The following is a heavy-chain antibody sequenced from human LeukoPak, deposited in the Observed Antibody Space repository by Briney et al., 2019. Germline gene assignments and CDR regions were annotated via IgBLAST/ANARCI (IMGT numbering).Heavy chain of an antibody. Sequence: PSETLSLTCTVSGGSVSSGSYYWSWIRQPPGKGLEWIGYVYYTGSTNYNPSLKSRVSISVDTFKNQFSLKLSSVTAADTAVYYYARAVAGTIDYWGQGILVTVSS. CDR2: VYYTGST. D-gene: IGHD6-19*01. J-gene: IGHJ4*02. CDR1: GGSVSSGSYY. V-gene: IGHV4-61*01. CDR3: ARAVAGTIDY.